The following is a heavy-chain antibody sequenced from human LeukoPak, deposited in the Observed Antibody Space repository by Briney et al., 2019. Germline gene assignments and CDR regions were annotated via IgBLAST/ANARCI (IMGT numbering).Heavy chain of an antibody. CDR3: ARGGSSGSYGGPMDV. V-gene: IGHV3-13*01. Sequence: PGGSLRLSCAASGFTFSSYDMHWVRQATGKGLEWVSAIGTAGDTYYPGSVKGRFTISRENAKNPLYLQMNSLRAGDTAVYYCARGGSSGSYGGPMDVWGKGTTVTISS. CDR1: GFTFSSYD. D-gene: IGHD3-10*01. J-gene: IGHJ6*03. CDR2: IGTAGDT.